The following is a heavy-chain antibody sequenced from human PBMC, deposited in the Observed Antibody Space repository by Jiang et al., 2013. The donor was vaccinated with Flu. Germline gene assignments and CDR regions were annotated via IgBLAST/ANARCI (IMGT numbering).Heavy chain of an antibody. D-gene: IGHD6-19*01. V-gene: IGHV4-59*08. CDR2: IYYSGST. CDR1: GGSISSYY. CDR3: ARLVVAGTFYFDY. Sequence: GPGLVKPSETLSLTCTVSGGSISSYYWSWIRQPPGKGLEWIGYIYYSGSTNYNPSLKSRVTISVDTSKNQFSLKLSSVTAADTAVYYCARLVVAGTFYFDYWGQGTLVTVSS. J-gene: IGHJ4*02.